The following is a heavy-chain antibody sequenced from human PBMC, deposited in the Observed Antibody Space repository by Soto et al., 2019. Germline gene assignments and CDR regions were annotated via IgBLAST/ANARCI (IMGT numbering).Heavy chain of an antibody. CDR2: INPDNGNT. Sequence: QVQLVQSGAEVKKPGASVKISCKASGYTFTRYTMNWVRQAPGQRLEWMGWINPDNGNTKSSQKFQDRVIITRDTSASTADRDLSSLRSEDTAVYYCARGIATGQRDPWGQGTLVTVSA. V-gene: IGHV1-3*01. D-gene: IGHD2-21*01. CDR1: GYTFTRYT. J-gene: IGHJ5*02. CDR3: ARGIATGQRDP.